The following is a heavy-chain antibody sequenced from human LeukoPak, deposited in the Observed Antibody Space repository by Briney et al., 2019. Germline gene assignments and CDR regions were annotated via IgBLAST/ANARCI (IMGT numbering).Heavy chain of an antibody. V-gene: IGHV3-30*03. CDR1: GFTFSSYG. Sequence: PGGSLRLSCAASGFTFSSYGMHWVRQAPGKGLEWVAVISYDGSNKYYADSVKGRFTISRDNSKNTLYLQVNSLRAEDTAVYYCASPVEMATIAYWGQGTLVTVSS. CDR3: ASPVEMATIAY. D-gene: IGHD5-24*01. J-gene: IGHJ4*02. CDR2: ISYDGSNK.